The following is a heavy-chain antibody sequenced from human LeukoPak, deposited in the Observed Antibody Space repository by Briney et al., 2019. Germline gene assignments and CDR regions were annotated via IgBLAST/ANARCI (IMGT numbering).Heavy chain of an antibody. V-gene: IGHV3-66*01. CDR2: IYSGGST. CDR1: GFTFSSYA. D-gene: IGHD1-26*01. J-gene: IGHJ4*02. Sequence: GGSLRLSCAASGFTFSSYAMSWVRQAPGKGLEWVSVIYSGGSTYYADSVKGRFTISRDNSKNTLYLQMNSLRAEDTAVYYCAREGGSYDYWGQGTLVTVSS. CDR3: AREGGSYDY.